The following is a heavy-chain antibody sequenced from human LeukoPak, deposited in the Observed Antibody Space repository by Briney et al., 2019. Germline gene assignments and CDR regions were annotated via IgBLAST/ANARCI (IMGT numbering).Heavy chain of an antibody. Sequence: SETLSLTCTVSGGSISSSSYYWGWIRQPPGKGLEWIGSIYYSGSTYYNPSLKSRVTISVDTSKNQFSLKLSSVTAADTAVYYCARVGGNYDFWSGYYTHNWFDPWGQGTLVTVSS. D-gene: IGHD3-3*01. CDR3: ARVGGNYDFWSGYYTHNWFDP. V-gene: IGHV4-39*07. CDR2: IYYSGST. CDR1: GGSISSSSYY. J-gene: IGHJ5*02.